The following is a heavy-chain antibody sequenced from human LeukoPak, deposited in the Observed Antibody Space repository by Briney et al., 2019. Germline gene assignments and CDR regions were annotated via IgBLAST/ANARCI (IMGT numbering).Heavy chain of an antibody. J-gene: IGHJ5*02. CDR1: GGTFSSSA. CDR3: AREAITIFGVVRTQTTYGPHRFDP. CDR2: IITIFGTV. V-gene: IGHV1-69*13. Sequence: ASVKVSCKASGGTFSSSAISWVRQAPGQGLEWMGGIITIFGTVNYAQKFQGRVTITADESTSTAYMELSSLRSEDTAVYYCAREAITIFGVVRTQTTYGPHRFDPWGQGTLVTVSS. D-gene: IGHD3-3*01.